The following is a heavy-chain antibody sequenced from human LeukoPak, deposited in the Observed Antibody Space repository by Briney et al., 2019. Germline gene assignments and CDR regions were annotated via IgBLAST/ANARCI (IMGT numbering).Heavy chain of an antibody. CDR1: GFTFSSYE. D-gene: IGHD1-26*01. CDR3: ARDPYSGGYGADYYYFMDV. J-gene: IGHJ6*03. V-gene: IGHV3-21*01. Sequence: PGGSLRLSCAASGFTFSSYEMNWVRQAPGKGLEWVSSITTGSTYIFYADSVKGRFTISRDNAKNSLYLQMDSLRAEDTAVYYCARDPYSGGYGADYYYFMDVWGKGTTVTISS. CDR2: ITTGSTYI.